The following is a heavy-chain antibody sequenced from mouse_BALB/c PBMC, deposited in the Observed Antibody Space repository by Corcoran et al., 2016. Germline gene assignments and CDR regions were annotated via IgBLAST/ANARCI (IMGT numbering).Heavy chain of an antibody. Sequence: QLQQTGPELVKPGASVKISCKASGYSFTDYIMLWVKQSHGKSLEWIGNINPYYGSTSYNLKFKGKATLTVDKSSSTAYMQLNSLTSEDSAVYYCAKQGYPYAMYYWGQGTSVTVSS. V-gene: IGHV1-39*01. CDR3: AKQGYPYAMYY. D-gene: IGHD2-14*01. CDR2: INPYYGST. J-gene: IGHJ4*01. CDR1: GYSFTDYI.